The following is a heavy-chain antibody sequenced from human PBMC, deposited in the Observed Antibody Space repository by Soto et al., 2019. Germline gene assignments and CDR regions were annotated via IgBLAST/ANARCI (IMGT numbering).Heavy chain of an antibody. CDR1: GFTFSSYG. CDR3: AKDLSNGYCSSTSCYSFFESYYYYYGMDV. J-gene: IGHJ6*02. Sequence: GGSLRLSCAASGFTFSSYGMHWVRQAPGKGLEWVAVISYDGSNKYYADSVKGRFTISRDNSKNRLYLQMNSLRAEDSAVYYCAKDLSNGYCSSTSCYSFFESYYYYYGMDVWGQGTTVTVSS. CDR2: ISYDGSNK. V-gene: IGHV3-30*18. D-gene: IGHD2-2*01.